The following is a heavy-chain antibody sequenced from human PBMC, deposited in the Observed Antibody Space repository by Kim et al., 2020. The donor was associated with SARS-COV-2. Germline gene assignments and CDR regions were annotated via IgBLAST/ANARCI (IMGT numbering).Heavy chain of an antibody. J-gene: IGHJ4*02. Sequence: ASVKVSCKASGYPFSNYYMHWVRQTLGQGLEWMGWIHPGSGGKNYAQKFQDRVTMTRDTSSNTIYLDLSRLTSDDTAVYYCATNNLWSNFYRTLPEYWGQ. CDR3: ATNNLWSNFYRTLPEY. V-gene: IGHV1-2*02. CDR1: GYPFSNYY. D-gene: IGHD3-3*01. CDR2: IHPGSGGK.